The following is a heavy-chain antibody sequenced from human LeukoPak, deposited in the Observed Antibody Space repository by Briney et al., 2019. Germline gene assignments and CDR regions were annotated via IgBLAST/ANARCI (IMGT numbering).Heavy chain of an antibody. CDR2: IYHTGNI. Sequence: PSETLSLTCTVSGYSISTGYYWGWIRQPPGKGLEWIGSIYHTGNIYHNPSLKSRVTISMDTSNNQFSLKLNLVTAADTAVYYCARVHSAGDWFDPWGQGTLVTVSS. CDR3: ARVHSAGDWFDP. CDR1: GYSISTGYY. J-gene: IGHJ5*02. V-gene: IGHV4-38-2*02.